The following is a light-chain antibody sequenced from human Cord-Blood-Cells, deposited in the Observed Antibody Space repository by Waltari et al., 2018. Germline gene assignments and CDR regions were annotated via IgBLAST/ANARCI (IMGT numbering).Light chain of an antibody. CDR2: WAS. CDR3: QQYYSTPIT. Sequence: DIVMTQSPDSLAVSLGERATIHCKSSQSVLYSSNNKNYLAWYQQKPGQPPKLLIYWASTRESGFPDRFSGSGSGTDFTLTISSLQAEDVAVYYCQQYYSTPITFGQGTRLEIK. V-gene: IGKV4-1*01. CDR1: QSVLYSSNNKNY. J-gene: IGKJ5*01.